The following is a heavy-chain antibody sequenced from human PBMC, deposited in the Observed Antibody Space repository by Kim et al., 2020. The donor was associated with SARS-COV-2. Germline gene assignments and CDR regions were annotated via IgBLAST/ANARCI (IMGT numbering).Heavy chain of an antibody. CDR2: INHSGSA. V-gene: IGHV4-34*01. J-gene: IGHJ2*01. CDR1: GESFSGYY. Sequence: SETLSLTCAVYGESFSGYYWSWIRQPPGKGLEWIGEINHSGSANYNPSLKSRVTRSADTSKNQYSLKLTSVTAAETAVYYCARARPLYSGHTTRLHYF. CDR3: ARARPLYSGHTTRLHYF. D-gene: IGHD1-26*01.